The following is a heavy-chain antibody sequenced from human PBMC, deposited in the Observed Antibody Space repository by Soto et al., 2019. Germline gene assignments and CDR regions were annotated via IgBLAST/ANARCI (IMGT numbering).Heavy chain of an antibody. D-gene: IGHD3-22*01. CDR1: GGSFSNYG. J-gene: IGHJ6*02. CDR3: ARGDATKIVVTTYFALDV. Sequence: QVQVVQSGAEVKKPGSSVKVSCKASGGSFSNYGISWVRQAPGQGLEWMGGIIPVFGTPHYAQKFQDRVTITADESTSAVYTEVTSLTSEDTAVYYCARGDATKIVVTTYFALDVWGQGTTVTVSS. V-gene: IGHV1-69*12. CDR2: IIPVFGTP.